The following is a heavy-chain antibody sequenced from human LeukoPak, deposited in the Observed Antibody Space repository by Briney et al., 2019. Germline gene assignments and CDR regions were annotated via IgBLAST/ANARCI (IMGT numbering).Heavy chain of an antibody. CDR3: ARGYCSSTSCYKDYYYYYYMDV. Sequence: ASVKVSCKASGYTFTSYGISWVRQAPGQGLEWMGWISAYNGNTNYAQKLQGRVTMTTDTSTSTAYMELRSLRSDDTAVYYCARGYCSSTSCYKDYYYYYYMDVWGKGTTVTFSS. CDR1: GYTFTSYG. D-gene: IGHD2-2*02. CDR2: ISAYNGNT. V-gene: IGHV1-18*01. J-gene: IGHJ6*03.